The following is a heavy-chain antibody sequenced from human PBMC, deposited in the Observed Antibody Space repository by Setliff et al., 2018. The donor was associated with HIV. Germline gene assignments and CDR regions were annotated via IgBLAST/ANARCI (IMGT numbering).Heavy chain of an antibody. Sequence: SETLSLTCAVSAYSISSGYYWSWIRQPAGKGLEWIGRIYTSGSTNYNPFLKSRVTISVDTSKNQFSLKLSSVTAADTAVYYCARDRYCSSTSCYDNWFDPWGQGTLVTVSS. J-gene: IGHJ5*02. CDR3: ARDRYCSSTSCYDNWFDP. D-gene: IGHD2-2*01. V-gene: IGHV4-61*02. CDR2: IYTSGST. CDR1: AYSISSGYY.